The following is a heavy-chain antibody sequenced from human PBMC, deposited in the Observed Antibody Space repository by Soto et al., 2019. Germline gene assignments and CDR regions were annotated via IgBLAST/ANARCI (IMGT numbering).Heavy chain of an antibody. CDR2: VHFSGGT. CDR1: GGSVSGGAYQ. CDR3: ARDNRATFDYHYYGMDV. V-gene: IGHV4-61*08. D-gene: IGHD5-12*01. Sequence: QVQLQESGPGLAKPSETLSLTCTVSGGSVSGGAYQWTWIRQPPGKGLEGIGYVHFSGGTNYNPSPESRVTISIDTSRDQFSLKLTSLTAADTAVYFCARDNRATFDYHYYGMDVWGQGTPVTVSS. J-gene: IGHJ6*02.